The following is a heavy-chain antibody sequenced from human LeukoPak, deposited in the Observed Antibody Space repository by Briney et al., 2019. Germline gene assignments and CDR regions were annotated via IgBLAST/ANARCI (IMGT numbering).Heavy chain of an antibody. CDR1: AFSFWSHS. V-gene: IGHV3-30*04. D-gene: IGHD4-17*01. CDR3: ARNPYGDFYFDH. Sequence: GRSLRLSCAASAFSFWSHSMHWVRQAPGKGLEWVALISKDGSTEYYADSVKGRFTISRDDSKNTLYLQMNSLRAEDTAVYYCARNPYGDFYFDHWGQGTLVTVSS. CDR2: ISKDGSTE. J-gene: IGHJ4*02.